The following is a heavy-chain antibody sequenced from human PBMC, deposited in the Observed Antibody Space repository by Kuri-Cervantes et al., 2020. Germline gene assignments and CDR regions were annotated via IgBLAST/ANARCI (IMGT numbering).Heavy chain of an antibody. D-gene: IGHD5-24*01. CDR2: INHSGST. CDR3: ARHKRGYLDY. Sequence: SETLSLTCAVYGGSFSGYYWSWIRQPPGKGLEWIGEINHSGSTNYNPSLKSRVTISVDTSKNQFSLKLSSVTAADTAVYYCARHKRGYLDYWGQGTLVTVSS. J-gene: IGHJ4*02. CDR1: GGSFSGYY. V-gene: IGHV4-34*01.